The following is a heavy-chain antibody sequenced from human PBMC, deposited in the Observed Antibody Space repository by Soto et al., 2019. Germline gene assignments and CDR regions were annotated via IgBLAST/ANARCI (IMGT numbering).Heavy chain of an antibody. Sequence: QVHLQESGPGLVKPSGTLSLICSVSGESVGRGTNYWSWVRQAPGRGLEWIGYIFDAATTNYSPSVESRVSISLDAAKNQFSLKLTSVTAADTAIYYCARDRRGRADGFIYYYGMEVWGQGTSVTVSS. V-gene: IGHV4-61*01. J-gene: IGHJ6*02. CDR3: ARDRRGRADGFIYYYGMEV. D-gene: IGHD4-17*01. CDR1: GESVGRGTNY. CDR2: IFDAATT.